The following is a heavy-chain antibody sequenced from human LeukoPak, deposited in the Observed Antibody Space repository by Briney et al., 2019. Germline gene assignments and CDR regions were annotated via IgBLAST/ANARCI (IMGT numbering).Heavy chain of an antibody. CDR3: ARDRYRDYYGMDV. V-gene: IGHV1-69*04. D-gene: IGHD3-9*01. J-gene: IGHJ6*02. CDR1: GYTFTSYG. Sequence: SVKVSCKASGYTFTSYGISWVRQAPGQGLEWMGRIIPILGIANYAQKFQGRVTITADKSTSTAYMELSSLRSEDTAVYYCARDRYRDYYGMDVWGQGTTVTVSS. CDR2: IIPILGIA.